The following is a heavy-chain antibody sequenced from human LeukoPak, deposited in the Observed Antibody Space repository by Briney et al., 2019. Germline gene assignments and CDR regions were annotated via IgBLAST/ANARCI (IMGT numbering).Heavy chain of an antibody. J-gene: IGHJ5*02. CDR1: GGSFSGYY. V-gene: IGHV4-34*01. CDR2: INHSGST. Sequence: SETLSLTCAVYGGSFSGYYWSWIRQPPGKGLEWIGEINHSGSTNYNPSLKSRVTISVDTSKNQFSLKLSSVTVADTAVYYCARGRSRTGWFDPWGQGTLVTVSS. CDR3: ARGRSRTGWFDP.